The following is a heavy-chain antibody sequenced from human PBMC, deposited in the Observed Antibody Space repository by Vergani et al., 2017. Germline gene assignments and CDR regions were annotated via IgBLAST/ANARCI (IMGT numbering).Heavy chain of an antibody. D-gene: IGHD2/OR15-2a*01. CDR3: ARVLSLSLASGRGFDP. CDR2: IWYDGSNK. Sequence: QVQLVESGGGVVQPGRSLRLSCAASGFTFSSYGMHWVRQAPGKGLEWVAVIWYDGSNKYYADSVKGRFTISRDNAKNSLYLQMNSLRAEDTALYHCARVLSLSLASGRGFDPWGQGTLVTVSS. J-gene: IGHJ5*02. V-gene: IGHV3-33*01. CDR1: GFTFSSYG.